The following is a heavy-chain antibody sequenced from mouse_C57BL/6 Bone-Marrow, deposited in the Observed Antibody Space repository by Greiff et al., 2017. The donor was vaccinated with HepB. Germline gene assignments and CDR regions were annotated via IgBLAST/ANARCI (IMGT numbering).Heavy chain of an antibody. CDR3: ASIPDY. Sequence: EVKLVESGGDLVKPGGSLKLSCAASGFTFSSYGMSWVRQTPDKRLEWVATISSGGSYTYYPDSVKGRFTISRDNAKNTLYLQMSSLKSEDTAMYYCASIPDYWGQGTTLTVSS. J-gene: IGHJ2*01. CDR2: ISSGGSYT. V-gene: IGHV5-6*01. CDR1: GFTFSSYG.